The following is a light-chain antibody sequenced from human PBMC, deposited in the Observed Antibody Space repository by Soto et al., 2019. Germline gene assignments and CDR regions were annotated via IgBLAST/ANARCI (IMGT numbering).Light chain of an antibody. CDR3: SSYTSSSNVV. J-gene: IGLJ2*01. CDR1: SSDVGGYNY. Sequence: QSALTQPASVSGSPGQSITISCTGTSSDVGGYNYVSWYQQHPGKAPKLMIYEVSNRPSGVYNRFSGSKSGNTASLTISGLEAEDEADYYCSSYTSSSNVVFGGGTKLTVL. CDR2: EVS. V-gene: IGLV2-14*01.